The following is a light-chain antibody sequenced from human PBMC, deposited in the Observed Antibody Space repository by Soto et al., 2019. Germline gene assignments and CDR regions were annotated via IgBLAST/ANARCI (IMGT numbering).Light chain of an antibody. CDR1: SSDVGDYNY. J-gene: IGLJ1*01. CDR2: EVT. V-gene: IGLV2-14*01. Sequence: QSALTQPASVSGSPGQSITISCTGTSSDVGDYNYVSWYQHHPGKAPKLMIYEVTNRPSGVSNRFSGSKSGNTASLTISGLHAEDEAEYYCSSYTSSSTYVFGTGTKVTVL. CDR3: SSYTSSSTYV.